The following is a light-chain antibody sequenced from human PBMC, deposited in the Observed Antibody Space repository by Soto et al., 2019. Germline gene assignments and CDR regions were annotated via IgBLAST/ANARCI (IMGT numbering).Light chain of an antibody. CDR1: QGIRND. CDR3: LQDYNYPRT. J-gene: IGKJ1*01. Sequence: IQMTRSPSSLSASVGDRVTITCRASQGIRNDLGWYQQKPGKAPKLLIYAASTLQSGVPSRFSGSASDTDFTLTISSLQPEDFATYYCLQDYNYPRTFGQGTKVDIK. CDR2: AAS. V-gene: IGKV1-6*01.